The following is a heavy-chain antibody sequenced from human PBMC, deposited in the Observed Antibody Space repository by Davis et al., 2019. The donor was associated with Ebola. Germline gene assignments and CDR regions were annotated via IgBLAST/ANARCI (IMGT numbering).Heavy chain of an antibody. Sequence: PGGSLRLSCVASGFTFSNHAMHWVRQAPGKGLEWVAVTSHNERERFYGESVQGRFPISRDNSENVLYLQMDSLRPDDTAIYFCARALHDEVLNYWGQGTPVTVSS. V-gene: IGHV3-30*04. CDR1: GFTFSNHA. J-gene: IGHJ4*02. D-gene: IGHD3-9*01. CDR2: TSHNERER. CDR3: ARALHDEVLNY.